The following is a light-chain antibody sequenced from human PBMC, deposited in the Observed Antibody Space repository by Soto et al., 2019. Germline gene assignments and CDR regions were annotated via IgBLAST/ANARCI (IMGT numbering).Light chain of an antibody. V-gene: IGKV3-15*01. CDR2: GAS. Sequence: VMTQSPATLSVSPGDTATLSCRASQSLSSNLGWYQQKPGQAPRLLIFGASTRATGIPARFSGSGSGTEFSLPISSLQSEDFAVYFCQQYNDWPLTFGQGTKVDIK. J-gene: IGKJ1*01. CDR1: QSLSSN. CDR3: QQYNDWPLT.